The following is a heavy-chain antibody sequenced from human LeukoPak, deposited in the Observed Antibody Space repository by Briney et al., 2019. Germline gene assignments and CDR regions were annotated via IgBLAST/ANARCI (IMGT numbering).Heavy chain of an antibody. V-gene: IGHV1-2*04. CDR2: INPNSGGT. CDR1: ENTFTNYY. Sequence: ASVKVSCKASENTFTNYYMHWVRQAPGQGLEWMGWINPNSGGTNYAQKFQGWVTMTRDTSISTAYMELSRLRSDDTAVYYCARGGSSTNPFDYWGQGTLVTVSS. CDR3: ARGGSSTNPFDY. D-gene: IGHD3-10*01. J-gene: IGHJ4*02.